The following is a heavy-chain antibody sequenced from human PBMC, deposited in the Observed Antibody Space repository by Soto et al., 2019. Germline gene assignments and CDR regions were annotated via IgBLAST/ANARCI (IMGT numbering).Heavy chain of an antibody. D-gene: IGHD2-2*01. CDR3: ARPRNAWYWFDP. Sequence: ASVKVSCKASGYTFTGYYLHWVRQAPGQGLEWMGWINPNSGGTKYAQKFQGRVTMTRDTSISTAYMELSRLTSDDTAVYYCARPRNAWYWFDPWGQGTLVTVSS. CDR1: GYTFTGYY. CDR2: INPNSGGT. J-gene: IGHJ5*02. V-gene: IGHV1-2*02.